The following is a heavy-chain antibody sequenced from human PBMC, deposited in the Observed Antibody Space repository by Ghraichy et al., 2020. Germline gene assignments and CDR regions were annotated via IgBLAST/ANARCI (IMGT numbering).Heavy chain of an antibody. CDR3: AKISPKWELDSFDV. CDR1: GFTFTSYG. D-gene: IGHD3-10*01. V-gene: IGHV3-30*18. J-gene: IGHJ3*01. CDR2: ISYDGTTT. Sequence: GGSLRLSCAASGFTFTSYGFHWVRQAPGKGLEWLAVISYDGTTTYYAESVKGRFTISRDISKNTVFLYMDNLRIDDTAVYYCAKISPKWELDSFDVWGRGTMVTVSS.